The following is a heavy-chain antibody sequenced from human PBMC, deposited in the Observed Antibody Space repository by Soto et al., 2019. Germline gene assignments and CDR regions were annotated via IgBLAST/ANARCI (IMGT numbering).Heavy chain of an antibody. CDR2: INPSGGST. J-gene: IGHJ6*02. Sequence: ASVKVSCKASGYTFTSYYMHWVRQAPGQGLEWMGIINPSGGSTSYAQKFQGRVTMTRDTSTSTVYMELSSLRSEDAAVYYCARGRNWNGIHKGDYYYYGMDVWGQGTTVTVSS. V-gene: IGHV1-46*01. D-gene: IGHD1-1*01. CDR1: GYTFTSYY. CDR3: ARGRNWNGIHKGDYYYYGMDV.